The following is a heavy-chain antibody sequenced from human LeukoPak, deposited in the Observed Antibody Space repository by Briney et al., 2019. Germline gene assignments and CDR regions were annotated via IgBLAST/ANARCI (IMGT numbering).Heavy chain of an antibody. V-gene: IGHV4-59*08. J-gene: IGHJ3*02. CDR3: ARHRTVTTTYDAFDI. Sequence: SETLSLTCTVSGGSMGSYYWSWIRQPPGEGLEWLGYIYYCGGTNFNLSLKSRVTISVDTSKNQVSLKLSSVTAADTAVYSCARHRTVTTTYDAFDIWGQGTMVTVSS. D-gene: IGHD4-17*01. CDR1: GGSMGSYY. CDR2: IYYCGGT.